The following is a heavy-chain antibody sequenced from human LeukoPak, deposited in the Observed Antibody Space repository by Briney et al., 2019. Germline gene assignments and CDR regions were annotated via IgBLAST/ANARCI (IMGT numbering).Heavy chain of an antibody. V-gene: IGHV4-61*02. D-gene: IGHD3-3*01. Sequence: SETLSLTCTVSGGSISSGSYYWSWIRQPAGKGLEWIGRIYTSGSTNYNPSLKSRVTISVDTSKNQFSLKLSSVTAADTAVYYCARESTIFGVVPYYYYMDVWGKGTTVTVSS. J-gene: IGHJ6*03. CDR3: ARESTIFGVVPYYYYMDV. CDR2: IYTSGST. CDR1: GGSISSGSYY.